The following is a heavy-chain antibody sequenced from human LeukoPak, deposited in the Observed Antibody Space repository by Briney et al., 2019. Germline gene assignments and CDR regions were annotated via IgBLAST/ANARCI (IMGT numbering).Heavy chain of an antibody. J-gene: IGHJ2*01. CDR1: GITFTDYW. CDR3: ATGLSRYYDL. CDR2: INSDGSST. D-gene: IGHD2-8*02. V-gene: IGHV3-74*01. Sequence: PGGSLRLSCGASGITFTDYWMHWVRQAPGKGLVWVSRINSDGSSTIYADSVKGRFTISRDNAKNTVYLHMNSLRVEDTAVFYCATGLSRYYDLWGRGTLVTVSS.